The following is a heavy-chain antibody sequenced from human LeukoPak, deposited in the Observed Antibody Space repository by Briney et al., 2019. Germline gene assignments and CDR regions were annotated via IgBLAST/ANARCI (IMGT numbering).Heavy chain of an antibody. D-gene: IGHD3-22*01. CDR2: INHSGSS. Sequence: SETLSLTCAVYGGSFSGYVWRWIRQAPGKGLECIGEINHSGSSHYNPSLKSRVTISADTSKHQFSLKVNSVTAADTAVYHCARQTMTYQFDYWGQGNLVTVSS. J-gene: IGHJ4*02. CDR3: ARQTMTYQFDY. CDR1: GGSFSGYV. V-gene: IGHV4-34*01.